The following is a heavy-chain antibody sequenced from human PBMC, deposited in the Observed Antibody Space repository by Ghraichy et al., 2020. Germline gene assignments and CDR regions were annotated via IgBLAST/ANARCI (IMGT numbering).Heavy chain of an antibody. CDR3: AKGRYDSSGYRNWFDP. Sequence: LSLTCAASGFTFSSYAMSWVRQAPGKGLEWVSVISGSGGSTYYADSVKGRFTISRDNSKNTLYLQMNSLRVEDTAVYYCAKGRYDSSGYRNWFDPWGQGTLVTVSS. CDR1: GFTFSSYA. V-gene: IGHV3-23*01. J-gene: IGHJ5*02. CDR2: ISGSGGST. D-gene: IGHD3-22*01.